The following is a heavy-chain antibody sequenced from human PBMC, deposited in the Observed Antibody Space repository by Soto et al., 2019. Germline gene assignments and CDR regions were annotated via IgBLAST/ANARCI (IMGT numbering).Heavy chain of an antibody. J-gene: IGHJ4*02. V-gene: IGHV3-74*01. CDR1: QFSFSSYW. CDR2: INHDGSKT. D-gene: IGHD6-13*01. CDR3: VREPWGFSGTWYDY. Sequence: GGSLRLSCAASQFSFSSYWMHWVRQVPGKGPAWVSRINHDGSKTEYADSVKGRFTISRDNTNNTLYLQMSSLRVEDTAMYYCVREPWGFSGTWYDYWGQGTLVTVPS.